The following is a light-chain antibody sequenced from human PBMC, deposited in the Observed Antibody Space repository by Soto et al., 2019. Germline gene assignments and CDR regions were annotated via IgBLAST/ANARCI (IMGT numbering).Light chain of an antibody. CDR3: QQYGSSPT. CDR2: GAS. CDR1: QSVSSSY. J-gene: IGKJ2*01. V-gene: IGKV3-20*01. Sequence: EIVLTQSPGTLSLSPGERATLSCRASQSVSSSYLAWYQQKPGQAPGLLIYGASSRATGIPGRFSGSGSGTDFTLTISRLEPEDFAVYYCQQYGSSPTFGHGTKLEIK.